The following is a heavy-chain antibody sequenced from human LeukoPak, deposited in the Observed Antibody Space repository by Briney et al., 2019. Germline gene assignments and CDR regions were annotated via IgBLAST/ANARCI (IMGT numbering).Heavy chain of an antibody. Sequence: GGSLRLSCAASGFTFSSYGMHWVRQAPGKGLEWVAFIRYDGSNKYYADSVKGRFTISRDNSKNTLYLQMNSLRAEDTAVYYCARLNYGDYGTFDYWGQGTLVTVSS. CDR3: ARLNYGDYGTFDY. J-gene: IGHJ4*02. D-gene: IGHD4-17*01. CDR1: GFTFSSYG. CDR2: IRYDGSNK. V-gene: IGHV3-30*02.